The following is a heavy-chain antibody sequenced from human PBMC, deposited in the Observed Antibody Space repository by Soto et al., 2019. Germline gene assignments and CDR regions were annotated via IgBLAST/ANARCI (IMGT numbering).Heavy chain of an antibody. CDR3: AKRVIQLWSYYYYYGMDV. Sequence: PGGSLRLSCAASGFTFSSYAMSWVRQAPGKGLEWVSAISGGGGSTYYADSVKGRFTISRDNSKNTLYLQMNNLRAEDTAVYYCAKRVIQLWSYYYYYGMDVWGQGTTATVSS. CDR2: ISGGGGST. CDR1: GFTFSSYA. J-gene: IGHJ6*02. V-gene: IGHV3-23*01. D-gene: IGHD5-18*01.